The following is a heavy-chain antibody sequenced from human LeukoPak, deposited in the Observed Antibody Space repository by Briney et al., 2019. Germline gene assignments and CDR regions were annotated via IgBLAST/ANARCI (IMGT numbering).Heavy chain of an antibody. CDR1: GFTFRDAW. D-gene: IGHD3-3*01. J-gene: IGHJ1*01. CDR2: IRSKTDGGTT. V-gene: IGHV3-15*01. CDR3: AKHIYGVVSIQQ. Sequence: GGSLRLSCAASGFTFRDAWMTWVRQAPGKGLEWAGRIRSKTDGGTTDYAVSVQGRFTISRDDSKNTLYLQMSSLKTEDTAVYYCAKHIYGVVSIQQWGQGTLVTVSS.